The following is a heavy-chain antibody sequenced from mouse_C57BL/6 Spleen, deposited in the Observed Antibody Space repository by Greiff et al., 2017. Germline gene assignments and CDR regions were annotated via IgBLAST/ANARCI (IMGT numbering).Heavy chain of an antibody. V-gene: IGHV1-15*01. J-gene: IGHJ2*01. CDR2: IDPETGGT. CDR1: GYTFTDYE. D-gene: IGHD4-1*02. Sequence: VQLQQSGAELVRPGASVTLSCKASGYTFTDYEMHWVKQTPVHGLEWIGAIDPETGGTAYNQKFKGKAILTADKSSSTAYMELRSLTSEDSAVYYCTREEGSTVYFDYWGQGTTLTVSS. CDR3: TREEGSTVYFDY.